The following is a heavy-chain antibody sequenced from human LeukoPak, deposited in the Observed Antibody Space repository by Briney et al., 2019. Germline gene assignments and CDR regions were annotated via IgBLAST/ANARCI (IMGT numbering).Heavy chain of an antibody. D-gene: IGHD2-2*01. V-gene: IGHV1-69*13. J-gene: IGHJ4*02. CDR3: ASTKGGYCSSTSCYFAI. CDR2: IIPIFGTA. CDR1: GGTFSSYA. Sequence: EASVKVSCKASGGTFSSYAISWVRQAPGQGLEWMGGIIPIFGTANYAQKFQGRVTITADESTSTAYMELSSLRSEDTAVYYCASTKGGYCSSTSCYFAIWGQGTLVTVSS.